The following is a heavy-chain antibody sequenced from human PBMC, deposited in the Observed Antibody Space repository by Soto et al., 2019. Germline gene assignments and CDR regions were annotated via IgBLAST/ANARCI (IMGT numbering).Heavy chain of an antibody. J-gene: IGHJ4*02. CDR1: GGSFSGYY. CDR3: PRGGDYGYNY. V-gene: IGHV4-34*02. CDR2: INHSGST. Sequence: QVQLQQWGAGLLKPSETLSLTCAVYGGSFSGYYWSWIRQPPGKGLEWIGEINHSGSTNYNPSLKSGVPNPGAPPKNQLPQRRSSGTPAERAVYYCPRGGDYGYNYWHQGTLVTVS. D-gene: IGHD4-17*01.